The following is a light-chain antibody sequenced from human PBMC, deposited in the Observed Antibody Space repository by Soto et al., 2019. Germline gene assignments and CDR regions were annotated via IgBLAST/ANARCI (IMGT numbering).Light chain of an antibody. J-gene: IGLJ1*01. Sequence: SYELTQPPSVSVAPGRTATITCGGNNIGSKSVHWYQQRPGQAPVLVVYDDGDRPSGIPERFAGSNSGNTATLTISRVEAGDEADYYCQVWESSSGHYVFGSGTKATVL. CDR2: DDG. CDR1: NIGSKS. CDR3: QVWESSSGHYV. V-gene: IGLV3-21*03.